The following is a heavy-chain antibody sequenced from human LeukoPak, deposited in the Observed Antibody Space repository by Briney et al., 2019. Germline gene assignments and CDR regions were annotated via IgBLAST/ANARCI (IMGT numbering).Heavy chain of an antibody. V-gene: IGHV3-30*18. D-gene: IGHD4-11*01. CDR2: ISYDGSNK. J-gene: IGHJ4*02. CDR3: AKDGGLLTTRYYFDY. CDR1: GFTFSSYG. Sequence: GRSLRLSCAASGFTFSSYGMHWVRQAPGKGLEWVAVISYDGSNKYYADSVKGRFTISRDNSKNTLYLQMNSLGAEDTAVYYCAKDGGLLTTRYYFDYWGQGTLVTVSS.